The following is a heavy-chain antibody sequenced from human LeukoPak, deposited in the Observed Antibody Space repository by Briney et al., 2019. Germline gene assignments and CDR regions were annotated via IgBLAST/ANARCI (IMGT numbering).Heavy chain of an antibody. J-gene: IGHJ4*02. D-gene: IGHD6-13*01. CDR1: GYTFTSYA. Sequence: ASVKVSCKASGYTFTSYAMHWVRQAPGQRLEWMGWINAGNGNTKYSQKSQGRVTITRDTSASTAYMELSSLRSEDTAVYYCARGQLDTHFDYWGQGTLVTVSS. CDR3: ARGQLDTHFDY. CDR2: INAGNGNT. V-gene: IGHV1-3*01.